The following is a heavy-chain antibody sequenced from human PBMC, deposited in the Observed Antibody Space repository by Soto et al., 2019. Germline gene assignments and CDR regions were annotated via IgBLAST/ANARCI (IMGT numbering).Heavy chain of an antibody. J-gene: IGHJ4*02. V-gene: IGHV3-48*02. D-gene: IGHD2-2*01. CDR1: GFNFRDYS. CDR2: IGRGSITT. CDR3: AKEPILVVPEESYFDF. Sequence: EVQLVESGGGLVQPGGSLRLSCGGSGFNFRDYSMNWVRQAPGKGLEGVSYIGRGSITTYYADSVKGRFTISRDDAKNSLDRQMPSLGDEYTAVYYCAKEPILVVPEESYFDFWGQGTLVTVSS.